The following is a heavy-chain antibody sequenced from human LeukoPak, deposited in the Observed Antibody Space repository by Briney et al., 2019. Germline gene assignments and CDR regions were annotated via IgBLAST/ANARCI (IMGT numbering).Heavy chain of an antibody. Sequence: GGSLRLSCSASGFTFRSFWMSWVRQAPGKGLEWVANIKQDGSEKYYVDSVKGRFTISRDNAKNSLYLQMNSLRAEDTAVHYCARFRGSYFVYWGQGTLVTVSS. D-gene: IGHD1-26*01. V-gene: IGHV3-7*04. CDR2: IKQDGSEK. J-gene: IGHJ4*02. CDR1: GFTFRSFW. CDR3: ARFRGSYFVY.